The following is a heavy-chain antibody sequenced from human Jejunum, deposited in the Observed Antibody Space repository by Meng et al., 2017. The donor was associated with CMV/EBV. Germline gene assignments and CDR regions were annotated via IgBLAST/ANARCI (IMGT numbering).Heavy chain of an antibody. J-gene: IGHJ4*02. D-gene: IGHD4-11*01. Sequence: EVRLVESGGGLVQPGQSLRLSCAASGFTVSSSYMSWVCQAPGKGLEWVSALYSGGTTYYADSVRGRFVISADNSKNTLYLQVDGLTGEDTAMYYCAKQVSDSSTYVYWGQGTLVTVSS. CDR2: LYSGGTT. V-gene: IGHV3-66*04. CDR3: AKQVSDSSTYVY. CDR1: GFTVSSSY.